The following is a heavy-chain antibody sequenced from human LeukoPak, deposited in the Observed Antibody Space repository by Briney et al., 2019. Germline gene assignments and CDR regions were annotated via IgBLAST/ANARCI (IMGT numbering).Heavy chain of an antibody. CDR2: TKSKTDGGTT. V-gene: IGHV3-15*01. CDR3: TTDLYSSSGPYNYNYYGMDV. CDR1: GFTFRNAW. J-gene: IGHJ6*02. Sequence: GGSLRLSCAASGFTFRNAWMSWVRQAPGKGLEWVGRTKSKTDGGTTDYAAPVKGRFTISRDDSKNTLYLQMNSLKTEDTAIYYCTTDLYSSSGPYNYNYYGMDVWGQGTTVTVS. D-gene: IGHD6-6*01.